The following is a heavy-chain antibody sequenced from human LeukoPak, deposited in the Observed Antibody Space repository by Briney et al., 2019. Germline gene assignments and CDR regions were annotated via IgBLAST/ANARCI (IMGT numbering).Heavy chain of an antibody. CDR3: VTSTGQQFIPYDY. V-gene: IGHV3-66*02. D-gene: IGHD6-13*01. CDR2: IYGGDAA. J-gene: IGHJ4*02. Sequence: QPGGSLRLSCAASGINVSGNYMTWIRQAPGKGLEWVSLIYGGDAAYYAESVRGRFMISRDNLKNTLFLQMNSLRVEDTAVYYCVTSTGQQFIPYDYWGQGTHVTVSS. CDR1: GINVSGNY.